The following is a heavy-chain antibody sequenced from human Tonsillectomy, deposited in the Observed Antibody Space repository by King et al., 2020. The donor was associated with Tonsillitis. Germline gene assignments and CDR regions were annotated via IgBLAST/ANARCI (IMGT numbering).Heavy chain of an antibody. CDR1: GFTFSGSA. J-gene: IGHJ6*03. Sequence: VQLVESGGGLVQPGGSLKLSCAASGFTFSGSAMHWVRQASGKGLEWVGRIRSKGDSYATAYAASVKGRFTISRDDSNNTAYLQMNSLKTEDTAVYYCTKNREYCTKGVCFYYYYMDVWGKGTTVTVSS. CDR3: TKNREYCTKGVCFYYYYMDV. V-gene: IGHV3-73*01. D-gene: IGHD2-8*01. CDR2: IRSKGDSYAT.